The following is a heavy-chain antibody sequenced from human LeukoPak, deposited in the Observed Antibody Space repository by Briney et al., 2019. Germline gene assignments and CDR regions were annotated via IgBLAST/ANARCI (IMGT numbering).Heavy chain of an antibody. CDR2: IYYSGNT. CDR1: GFTFSSYSMN. Sequence: PGGSLRLSCAASGFTFSSYSMNWVRQAPGKGLEWIGTIYYSGNTNYSPSLKSRVTVSVDTSENQFSLKLSSVTAADTAVYYCARRVAYGDYYFDYWGQGILVTVSS. J-gene: IGHJ4*02. D-gene: IGHD4-17*01. V-gene: IGHV4-59*04. CDR3: ARRVAYGDYYFDY.